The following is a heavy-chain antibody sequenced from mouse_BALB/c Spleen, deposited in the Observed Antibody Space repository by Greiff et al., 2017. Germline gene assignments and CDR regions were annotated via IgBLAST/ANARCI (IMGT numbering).Heavy chain of an antibody. J-gene: IGHJ4*01. CDR3: ARHERDMRYDGYLDY. Sequence: EVKLMESGGGLVKPGGSLKLSCEASGFTFRSYAMSWVRQTPEKRLEWVATISSGGSYTYYPDSVKGRFTISRDNAENTLYLQMSSLRSEDTAMYYCARHERDMRYDGYLDYWGQGTSVTVSS. CDR1: GFTFRSYA. V-gene: IGHV5-9-3*01. CDR2: ISSGGSYT. D-gene: IGHD2-3*01.